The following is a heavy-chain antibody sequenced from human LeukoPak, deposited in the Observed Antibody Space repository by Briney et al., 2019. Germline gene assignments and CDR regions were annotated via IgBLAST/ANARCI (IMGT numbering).Heavy chain of an antibody. CDR1: GYTFTSYD. CDR2: MNPNSGNT. V-gene: IGHV1-8*01. CDR3: ARAPNDDYVWGSYRGRENDY. J-gene: IGHJ4*02. Sequence: ASVKVSCKASGYTFTSYDINWVRQATGQGLEWMGWMNPNSGNTGYAQKFQGRVTMTRNTSISTAYMELSSLRSEDTAVYYCARAPNDDYVWGSYRGRENDYWGQGTLVTVSS. D-gene: IGHD3-16*02.